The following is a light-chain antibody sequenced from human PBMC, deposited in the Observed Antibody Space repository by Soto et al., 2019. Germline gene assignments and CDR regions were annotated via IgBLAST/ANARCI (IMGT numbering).Light chain of an antibody. J-gene: IGKJ1*01. V-gene: IGKV3-20*01. Sequence: ILLSDSPSTLSFSQRERATLSCRVSQSVSSSYLAWYQQKPGQAPRLLIYGASSRATGIPDRFSGSGSGTDFTLTISRLEPEDFAVYYCQQYGSSPWTFGQGTKVAIK. CDR2: GAS. CDR3: QQYGSSPWT. CDR1: QSVSSSY.